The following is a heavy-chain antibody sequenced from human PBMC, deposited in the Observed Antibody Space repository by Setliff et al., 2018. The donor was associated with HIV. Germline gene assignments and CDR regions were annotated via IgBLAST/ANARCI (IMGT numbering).Heavy chain of an antibody. D-gene: IGHD3-3*01. J-gene: IGHJ6*03. CDR2: MFPGDSDT. CDR1: GYIFNTSW. V-gene: IGHV5-51*01. Sequence: GESLKISCKASGYIFNTSWIGWVRQKPGKGLEWMGFMFPGDSDTRYGPSFQGQVTISADTSISTAYLQWSSLRASDTAMYYCARLYDFWSGNSRNYYMDVWGKGTTVTVSS. CDR3: ARLYDFWSGNSRNYYMDV.